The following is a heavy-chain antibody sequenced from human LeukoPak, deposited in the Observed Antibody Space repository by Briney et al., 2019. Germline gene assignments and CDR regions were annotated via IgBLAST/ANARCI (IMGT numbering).Heavy chain of an antibody. CDR1: GGSISSYY. CDR3: ARSPPTYCSGGSCYYYGMDV. CDR2: IYYSGST. V-gene: IGHV4-59*08. J-gene: IGHJ6*02. D-gene: IGHD2-15*01. Sequence: SETLSLTCTVSGGSISSYYWSWLRQPPGKGLEWIGYIYYSGSTNYNPFLKSRVTIPVDTSKNQFSLKLSSVTAADTAVYYCARSPPTYCSGGSCYYYGMDVWGQGTTVTVSS.